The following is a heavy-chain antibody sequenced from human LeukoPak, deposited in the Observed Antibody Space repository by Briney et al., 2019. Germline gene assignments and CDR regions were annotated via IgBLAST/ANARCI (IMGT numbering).Heavy chain of an antibody. J-gene: IGHJ4*02. D-gene: IGHD3-22*01. V-gene: IGHV3-20*04. CDR1: GFTFDDYG. CDR3: ARAPDHYYDSSGYYYYFDY. CDR2: INWNGGST. Sequence: PGGSLRLSCAASGFTFDDYGMSWVRQAPGKGLEWVSGINWNGGSTGYADSVEGRFTISRDNAKNSLYLQMNSLRAEDTALYYCARAPDHYYDSSGYYYYFDYWGQGTLVTVSS.